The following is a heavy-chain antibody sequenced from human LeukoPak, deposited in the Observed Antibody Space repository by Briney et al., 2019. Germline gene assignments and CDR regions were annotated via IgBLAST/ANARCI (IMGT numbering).Heavy chain of an antibody. Sequence: GGSLRLSCAASGFTFTSHAMNWVRQAPGKGLEWVSAISGSGGTTYYADSVKGRFTISRDNSKNTLYLQMNSLRAEDTAVYYCAKVPVISGDYYFDYWGQGTLVTVSS. CDR2: ISGSGGTT. CDR3: AKVPVISGDYYFDY. J-gene: IGHJ4*02. CDR1: GFTFTSHA. D-gene: IGHD4-17*01. V-gene: IGHV3-23*01.